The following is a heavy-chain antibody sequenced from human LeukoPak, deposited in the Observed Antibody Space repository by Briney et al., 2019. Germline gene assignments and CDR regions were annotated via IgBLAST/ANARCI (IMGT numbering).Heavy chain of an antibody. D-gene: IGHD5-24*01. Sequence: GGSLRLSCAASGFTFSSYSMNWVRQAPGKGREWVSSISSSSSYIYYADSVKGRFTISRDNAKNSLYLQMNSLRAEDTAVYYCARPPERWLQSLDAFDIWGQGTMVTVSS. CDR3: ARPPERWLQSLDAFDI. J-gene: IGHJ3*02. CDR2: ISSSSSYI. CDR1: GFTFSSYS. V-gene: IGHV3-21*01.